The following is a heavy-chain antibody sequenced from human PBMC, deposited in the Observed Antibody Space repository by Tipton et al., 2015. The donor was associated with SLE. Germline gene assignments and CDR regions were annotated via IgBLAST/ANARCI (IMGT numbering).Heavy chain of an antibody. CDR2: IRSKTYGGTT. V-gene: IGHV3-49*04. CDR3: TRDPVKDDSSGYFPFEY. Sequence: SLRLSCTPSGFTFGEDGVSWVRQAPGKGLEWVGFIRSKTYGGTTEYAASVRGRFTISRDDSTNIAYLEMNSLRTEDTAVYYCTRDPVKDDSSGYFPFEYWGQGTLVTVSS. CDR1: GFTFGEDG. J-gene: IGHJ4*02. D-gene: IGHD3-22*01.